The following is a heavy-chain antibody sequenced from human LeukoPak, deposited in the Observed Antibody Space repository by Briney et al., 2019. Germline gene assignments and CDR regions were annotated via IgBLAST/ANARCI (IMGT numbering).Heavy chain of an antibody. V-gene: IGHV3-23*01. J-gene: IGHJ4*02. CDR1: GFTFSDYY. CDR3: AKERKRSSSWYDY. D-gene: IGHD6-13*01. CDR2: ISGSGGST. Sequence: GSLRLSCAASGFTFSDYYMSWVRQAPGKGLEWVSAISGSGGSTYYADSVKGRFTISRDNSKNTLYLQMNSLRAEDTAVYYCAKERKRSSSWYDYWGQGTLVTVSS.